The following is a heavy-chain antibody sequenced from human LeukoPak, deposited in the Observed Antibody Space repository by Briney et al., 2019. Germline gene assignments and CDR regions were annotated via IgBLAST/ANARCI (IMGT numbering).Heavy chain of an antibody. Sequence: EPSETLSLTCTVSGGSISSGDYYWSWIRQPPGKGLEWIGYIYYSGSTYYNPSLKSRVTISVDTSKNQFSLKLSSVTAADTAVYYCAVTPNYYYYGMDVWGQGTTVTVSS. J-gene: IGHJ6*02. CDR2: IYYSGST. CDR1: GGSISSGDYY. D-gene: IGHD1-14*01. CDR3: AVTPNYYYYGMDV. V-gene: IGHV4-30-4*01.